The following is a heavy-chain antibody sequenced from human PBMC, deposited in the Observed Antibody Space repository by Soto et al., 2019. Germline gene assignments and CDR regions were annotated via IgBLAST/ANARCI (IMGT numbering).Heavy chain of an antibody. V-gene: IGHV1-46*01. D-gene: IGHD2-15*01. CDR2: INPSTGTT. J-gene: IGHJ5*02. CDR3: ARARIMAPSTDTGFDL. Sequence: GAPVKVSCKAAGYTITNDFVHRVRQATGKGLEWMGIINPSTGTTSYAQKFQGRVTMTRDTSTSTAYMELRSLRSDDTAVYYFARARIMAPSTDTGFDLWGQGTLVTVSS. CDR1: GYTITNDF.